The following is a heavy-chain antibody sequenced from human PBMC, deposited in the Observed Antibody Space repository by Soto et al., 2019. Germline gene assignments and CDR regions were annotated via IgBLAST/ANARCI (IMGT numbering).Heavy chain of an antibody. CDR1: GYTFTSYG. V-gene: IGHV1-18*01. J-gene: IGHJ4*02. D-gene: IGHD5-18*01. Sequence: QVQLVQSGAEVKKPGASVKVSCKASGYTFTSYGISWVRQAPGQGLEWMGWINAYNGNTKYAQKRQCXVTMTTDTSTSTAYMELRSLRSDDTAVYYCARDQAMAPFDYWGQGTLVTVSS. CDR3: ARDQAMAPFDY. CDR2: INAYNGNT.